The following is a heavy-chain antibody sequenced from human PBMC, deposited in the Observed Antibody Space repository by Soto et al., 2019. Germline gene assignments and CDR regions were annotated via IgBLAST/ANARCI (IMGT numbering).Heavy chain of an antibody. Sequence: ASVKVSCKASGYTFTGYYMHWVRQAPGQGLEWMGWINPNSGGTNYAQKFQGWVTMTRDTSISTAYMELSRLRSDDTAVYYCARGVVPAAIVQVGSEGSWFAPWGQGTLVTVSS. CDR1: GYTFTGYY. CDR3: ARGVVPAAIVQVGSEGSWFAP. CDR2: INPNSGGT. J-gene: IGHJ5*02. D-gene: IGHD2-2*01. V-gene: IGHV1-2*04.